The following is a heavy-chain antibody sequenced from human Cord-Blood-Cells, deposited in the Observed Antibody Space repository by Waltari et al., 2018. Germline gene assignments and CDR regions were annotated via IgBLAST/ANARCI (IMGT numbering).Heavy chain of an antibody. Sequence: QLQLQESGPGLVKPSETLSLTCTVSGGSISSSSYYWGWIRQPPGKGLEWIGSIYYSGSTSYNPSLKSRVTISVDTSKNQFSLKLSSVTAADTAVYYCARNLGGSYLEGDFDYWGQGTLVTVSS. CDR2: IYYSGST. J-gene: IGHJ4*02. V-gene: IGHV4-39*01. CDR3: ARNLGGSYLEGDFDY. D-gene: IGHD1-26*01. CDR1: GGSISSSSYY.